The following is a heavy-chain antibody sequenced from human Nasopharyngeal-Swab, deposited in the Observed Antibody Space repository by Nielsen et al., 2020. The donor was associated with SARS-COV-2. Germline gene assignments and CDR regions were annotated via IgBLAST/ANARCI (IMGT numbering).Heavy chain of an antibody. CDR3: ARDLGGYYGD. CDR2: ISYDGSNK. CDR1: GFTFSSYA. Sequence: GGSLRLSCAASGFTFSSYAMHWVRQAPGKGLEWVAVISYDGSNKYYADSVKGRFTISRDNPKNTLYLQMNSLRAEDTAVYYCARDLGGYYGDWGQGTLVTVSS. D-gene: IGHD3-22*01. J-gene: IGHJ4*02. V-gene: IGHV3-30-3*01.